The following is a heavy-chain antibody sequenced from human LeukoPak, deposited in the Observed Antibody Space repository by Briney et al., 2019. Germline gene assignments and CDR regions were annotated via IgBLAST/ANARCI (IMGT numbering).Heavy chain of an antibody. V-gene: IGHV3-74*01. CDR3: VRGAQLPGIDD. Sequence: PGGSLRLSCAASGFTFSDYWMHWVRQVPGKGLVWVARINADGSITNHADSVKGRFTISRGNAENTLYLQMNSLRAEDTAVYYCVRGAQLPGIDDWGQGTLVTVSS. D-gene: IGHD1-1*01. J-gene: IGHJ4*02. CDR1: GFTFSDYW. CDR2: INADGSIT.